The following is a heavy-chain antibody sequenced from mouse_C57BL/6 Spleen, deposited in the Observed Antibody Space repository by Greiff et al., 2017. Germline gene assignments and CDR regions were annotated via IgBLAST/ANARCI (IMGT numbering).Heavy chain of an antibody. J-gene: IGHJ3*01. CDR2: IYPGSGNT. Sequence: QVQLQQSGPELVKPGASVKISCKASGYSFTSYYIHWVKQRPGQGLEWIGWIYPGSGNTKYNEKFKGKATLTADTSSSTAYMQLSSLTSEDSAVYYCARGGYYGNDAAYWGQGTLVTVSA. D-gene: IGHD2-2*01. CDR1: GYSFTSYY. CDR3: ARGGYYGNDAAY. V-gene: IGHV1-66*01.